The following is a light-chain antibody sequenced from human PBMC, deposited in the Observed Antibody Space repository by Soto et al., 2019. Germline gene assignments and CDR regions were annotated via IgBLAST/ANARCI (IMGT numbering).Light chain of an antibody. V-gene: IGKV3-20*01. CDR2: GAS. Sequence: EIVLTQSPGTLSLSPGERATLSCRASQSVSSSYLAWYQQKPGQAPRLLIYGASSRATSIPDRFSGSGSGTDFTLTISRLEPEDFEVYYCHQYDSSPLTIDGGTKVEIK. J-gene: IGKJ4*01. CDR1: QSVSSSY. CDR3: HQYDSSPLT.